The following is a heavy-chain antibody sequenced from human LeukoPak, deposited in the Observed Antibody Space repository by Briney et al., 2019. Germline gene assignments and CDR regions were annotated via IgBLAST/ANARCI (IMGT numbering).Heavy chain of an antibody. Sequence: SETLSLTCAVSGGSISGYYWSWIRQPPGKGLEWIGYIYDSGSTNYNPSLKSRVTISVDTSKNQFSLKLSSVTAADTAVYYCTRQLVTNLFDPWGQGTLATVSS. J-gene: IGHJ5*02. D-gene: IGHD4-23*01. CDR2: IYDSGST. V-gene: IGHV4-59*08. CDR1: GGSISGYY. CDR3: TRQLVTNLFDP.